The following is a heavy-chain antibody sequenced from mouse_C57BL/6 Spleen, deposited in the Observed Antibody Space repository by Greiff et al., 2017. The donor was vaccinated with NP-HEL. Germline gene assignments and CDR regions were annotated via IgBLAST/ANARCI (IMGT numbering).Heavy chain of an antibody. CDR3: ARDYYGSSYSFAY. J-gene: IGHJ3*01. CDR2: IYPRSGNT. Sequence: VKLMESGAELARPGASVKLSCKASGYTFTSYGISWVKQRTGQGLEWIGEIYPRSGNTYYNEKFKGKATLTADKSSSTAYMELRSLTSEDSAVYFCARDYYGSSYSFAYWGQGTLVTVSA. CDR1: GYTFTSYG. V-gene: IGHV1-81*01. D-gene: IGHD1-1*01.